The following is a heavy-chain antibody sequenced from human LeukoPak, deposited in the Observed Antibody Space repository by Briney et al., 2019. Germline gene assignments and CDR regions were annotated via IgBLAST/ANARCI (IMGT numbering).Heavy chain of an antibody. J-gene: IGHJ5*02. CDR2: ISYDGGNK. CDR1: GFTFSSYA. V-gene: IGHV3-30-3*01. CDR3: ARDLIPAAIPDNWFDP. Sequence: QPGRSLRLSCAASGFTFSSYAMHWVRQAPGKGLEWVAVISYDGGNKYYADSVKGRFTISRDNSKNTLYLQMNSLRAEDTAVYYCARDLIPAAIPDNWFDPWGQGTLVTVSS. D-gene: IGHD2-2*01.